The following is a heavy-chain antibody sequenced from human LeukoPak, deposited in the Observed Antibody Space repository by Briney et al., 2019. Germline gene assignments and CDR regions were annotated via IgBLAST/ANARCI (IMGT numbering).Heavy chain of an antibody. CDR1: GFTFSSYA. CDR2: ISYDGSNK. Sequence: GGSLRLSCAASGFTFSSYAMHWVRQAPGKGLEWAAVISYDGSNKYYADSVKGRFTISRDNSKNTLYLQMNSLRAADTAVYYCARAAYYYGSGSYYHSNWFDPWGQGTLVTVSS. CDR3: ARAAYYYGSGSYYHSNWFDP. J-gene: IGHJ5*02. D-gene: IGHD3-10*01. V-gene: IGHV3-30-3*01.